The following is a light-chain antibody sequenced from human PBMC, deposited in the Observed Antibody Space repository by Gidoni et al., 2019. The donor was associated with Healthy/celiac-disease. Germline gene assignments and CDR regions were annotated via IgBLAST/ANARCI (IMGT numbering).Light chain of an antibody. CDR1: TGAVTSGYY. Sequence: QTLVTQDPSLTVSPAGTVTLTCASSTGAVTSGYYTNWFQQKPVQAPRALIYSTSNKHSVTPARFSGSLLRGKAALTLAGLQPEDDAEFYCPLDYGGAQVFGGGTKLTVL. V-gene: IGLV7-43*01. J-gene: IGLJ3*02. CDR3: PLDYGGAQV. CDR2: STS.